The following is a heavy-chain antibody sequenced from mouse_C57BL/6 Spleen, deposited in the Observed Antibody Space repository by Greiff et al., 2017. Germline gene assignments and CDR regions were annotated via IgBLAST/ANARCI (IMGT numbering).Heavy chain of an antibody. D-gene: IGHD6-1*01. CDR3: ARGLRQDYAMDY. Sequence: VKLQQPGAELVMPGASVKLSCKASGYTFTSYWMHWVKQRPGQGLEWIGEIDPSDSYTNYNQKFKGKSTLTVDKSSSTAYMQLSSLTSEDSAVYYCARGLRQDYAMDYWGQGTSVTVSS. CDR1: GYTFTSYW. J-gene: IGHJ4*01. V-gene: IGHV1-69*01. CDR2: IDPSDSYT.